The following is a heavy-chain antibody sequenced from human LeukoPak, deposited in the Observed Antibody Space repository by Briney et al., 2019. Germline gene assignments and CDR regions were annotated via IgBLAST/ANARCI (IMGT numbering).Heavy chain of an antibody. D-gene: IGHD2-2*01. CDR2: IYHSGST. CDR1: GGSIVTAAFY. V-gene: IGHV4-30-2*01. J-gene: IGHJ4*02. CDR3: ARHRSYCSSTSCYHFDY. Sequence: PSETLSLTCSVSGGSIVTAAFYWSWVRQPPGKGLEWIGNIYHSGSTYYNPSLRSRVTMSVDTSKNQFSLKLSSVTVADTAVYYCARHRSYCSSTSCYHFDYWGQGTLVTVSS.